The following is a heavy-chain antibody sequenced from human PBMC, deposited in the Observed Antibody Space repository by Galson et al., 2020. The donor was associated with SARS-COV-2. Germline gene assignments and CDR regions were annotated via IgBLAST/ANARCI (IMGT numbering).Heavy chain of an antibody. J-gene: IGHJ3*01. CDR3: ARDIGPRIGRMGV. D-gene: IGHD2-15*01. Sequence: GGSLRLSCAASGFTFDDYAMHWVRQAPGKGLEWVSGIRWNSGRIGYADSVKGRFTISRDTAEHSLYLQMNSLRAEDTALYYFARDIGPRIGRMGVRGQGTRVIV. CDR1: GFTFDDYA. CDR2: IRWNSGRI. V-gene: IGHV3-9*01.